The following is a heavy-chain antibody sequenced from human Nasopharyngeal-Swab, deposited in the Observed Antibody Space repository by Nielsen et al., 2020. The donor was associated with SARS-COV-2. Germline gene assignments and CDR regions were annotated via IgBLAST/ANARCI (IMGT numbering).Heavy chain of an antibody. CDR3: ALNAPPIAYYYGSGSYYRSSYFDY. CDR2: IYHSGSF. J-gene: IGHJ4*02. D-gene: IGHD3-10*01. V-gene: IGHV4-31*03. Sequence: LRHSCTVSGGSINSWDYYWSWIRQHPGKGLEWIGYIYHSGSFNFNPSLKSRVTMSVDTSKNQFSLKLTYVTAADTAVYYCALNAPPIAYYYGSGSYYRSSYFDYWGQGTLFTVSS. CDR1: GGSINSWDYY.